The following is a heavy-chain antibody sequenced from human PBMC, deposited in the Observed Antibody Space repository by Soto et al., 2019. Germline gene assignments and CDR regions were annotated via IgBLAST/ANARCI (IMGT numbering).Heavy chain of an antibody. CDR2: IYWDDDK. D-gene: IGHD6-19*01. CDR1: GFSLNTGGVG. CDR3: ARRRGGFGGGWTTPYFDY. Sequence: QITLKESGPTVVKPTQTLTLTCSLSGFSLNTGGVGVGWIRQTPGKALEWLAVIYWDDDKSWNPSLRDRLTINRHASDDQVVRTVTNMDPVDTGTYYCARRRGGFGGGWTTPYFDYWGQGTLVTVSS. J-gene: IGHJ4*02. V-gene: IGHV2-5*02.